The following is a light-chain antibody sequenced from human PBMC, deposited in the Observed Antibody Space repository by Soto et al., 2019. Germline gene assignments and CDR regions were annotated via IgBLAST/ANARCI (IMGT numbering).Light chain of an antibody. Sequence: QSVLTQPPSVSGAPGQRVTISCTGSSSNIGAGYDVHWYQQLPGTAPKLLLYGNSNRPSGVPDRFSGSKSGTSASLAITGLQAEDEADYYCQSYDSSLIALYVFGTGTKVTVL. J-gene: IGLJ1*01. V-gene: IGLV1-40*01. CDR1: SSNIGAGYD. CDR2: GNS. CDR3: QSYDSSLIALYV.